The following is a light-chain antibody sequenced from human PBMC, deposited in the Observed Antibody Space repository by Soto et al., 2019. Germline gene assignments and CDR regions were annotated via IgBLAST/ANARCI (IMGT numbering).Light chain of an antibody. J-gene: IGKJ2*01. CDR2: KAA. CDR3: QQYNSYPT. Sequence: DIQMTQSPSTLSASVGDRVTITCRASQSISSWLAWYQRKPGKAPKLLIYKAASLQGGVPSRFSGSGSGTEFTLTISSLQPDDFATYYCQQYNSYPTFGQGTKLEIK. CDR1: QSISSW. V-gene: IGKV1-5*03.